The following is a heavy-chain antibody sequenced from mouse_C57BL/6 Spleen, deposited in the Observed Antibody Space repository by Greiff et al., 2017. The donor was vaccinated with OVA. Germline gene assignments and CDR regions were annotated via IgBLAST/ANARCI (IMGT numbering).Heavy chain of an antibody. CDR1: GYTFTSYW. J-gene: IGHJ2*01. Sequence: QVQLQQPGTELVKPGASVKLSCKASGYTFTSYWMHWVKQRPGQGLEWIGNNNPSNGGTKYNEKFKGKATLTVDKYSSTAYMQLSSLTSEDSAVYYCAMSIYDFDDRGKGTTLTVSS. V-gene: IGHV1-53*01. D-gene: IGHD1-1*01. CDR2: NNPSNGGT. CDR3: AMSIYDFDD.